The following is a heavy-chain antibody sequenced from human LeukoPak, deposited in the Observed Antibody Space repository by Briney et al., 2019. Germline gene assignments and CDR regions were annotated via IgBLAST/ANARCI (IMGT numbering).Heavy chain of an antibody. J-gene: IGHJ4*02. D-gene: IGHD3-10*01. CDR1: GGSISSGSYY. CDR3: ARGSDGSGSYKLKY. V-gene: IGHV4-61*09. CDR2: IYTSGST. Sequence: SETLSLTCTVSGGSISSGSYYWSWIRQPAGKGLEWIGHIYTSGSTNYNPSLKSPVTISVDTSKNRFSLKLSSVTAADTAVYYCARGSDGSGSYKLKYWGQGTLVTVSS.